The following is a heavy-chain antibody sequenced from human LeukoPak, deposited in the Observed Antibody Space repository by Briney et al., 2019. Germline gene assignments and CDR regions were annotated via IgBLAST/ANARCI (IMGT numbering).Heavy chain of an antibody. D-gene: IGHD2-2*01. CDR3: ASAAMGAVDY. Sequence: GGSLRLSCAASGFTLSSNYMSWVRQAPGKGLEWVSVIYSGGSTYYADSVKGRFTISRDNSKNTLYLQMNSLRAENTAVYYCASAAMGAVDYWGQGTLVTVSS. CDR1: GFTLSSNY. V-gene: IGHV3-53*01. J-gene: IGHJ4*02. CDR2: IYSGGST.